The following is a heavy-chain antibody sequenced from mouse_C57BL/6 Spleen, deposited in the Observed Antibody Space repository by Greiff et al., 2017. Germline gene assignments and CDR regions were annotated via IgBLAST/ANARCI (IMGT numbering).Heavy chain of an antibody. J-gene: IGHJ4*01. D-gene: IGHD1-1*01. CDR2: IYPGSGST. CDR3: ARLDYYGSSHAMDY. V-gene: IGHV1-55*01. CDR1: GYTFTSYW. Sequence: QVQLQQPGAELVKPGASVKMSCKASGYTFTSYWITWVKQRPGQGLEWIGDIYPGSGSTNYNEKFKSKATLTVDTSSSTAYMQLRSLTSEDSAVYYCARLDYYGSSHAMDYWGQGTSVTVSS.